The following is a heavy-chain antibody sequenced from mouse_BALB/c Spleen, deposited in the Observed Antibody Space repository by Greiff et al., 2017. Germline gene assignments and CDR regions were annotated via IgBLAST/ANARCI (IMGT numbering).Heavy chain of an antibody. CDR1: GYSFTGYY. CDR3: TRLRSYDGYYLFAY. V-gene: IGHV1-42*01. Sequence: EVQLQQSGPELVKPGASVKISCKASGYSFTGYYMHWVKQSPENSLEWIGEINPSTGGTSYNQKFKGKATLTVDKSSSTAYMQLKSLTSEESAVYYCTRLRSYDGYYLFAYWGQGTLVTVSA. D-gene: IGHD2-3*01. J-gene: IGHJ3*01. CDR2: INPSTGGT.